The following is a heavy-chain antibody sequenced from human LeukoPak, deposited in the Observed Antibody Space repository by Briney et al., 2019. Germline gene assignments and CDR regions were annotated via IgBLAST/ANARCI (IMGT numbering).Heavy chain of an antibody. D-gene: IGHD3-22*01. V-gene: IGHV4-34*01. CDR2: INHSGST. CDR1: GVSFSGFY. J-gene: IGHJ4*02. CDR3: AVLGEYYDTSGYYYN. Sequence: TPSESLSLTCAVYGVSFSGFYWSWVRQPPGKGLEWIGEINHSGSTYNNPSLKSRVIKSPDTSKNQFSLKLTSVTAAGTAVYYCAVLGEYYDTSGYYYNWGQGTLVTVSS.